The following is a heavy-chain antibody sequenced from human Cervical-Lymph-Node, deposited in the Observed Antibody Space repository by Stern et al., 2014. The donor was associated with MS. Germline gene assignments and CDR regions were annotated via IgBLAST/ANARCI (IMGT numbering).Heavy chain of an antibody. D-gene: IGHD1-1*01. Sequence: QLQLQESGPGLVKPSETLSLTCTVFDDSISDYSWSWVRQPPGKGLEWIGYISDSGSTSYNPSLNNRVTISIDTSKSQFSLRLRFVTAADTAMYYCARHSAEEFVEYMWKVTRPAFFDYWGQGILVTVSS. V-gene: IGHV4-59*08. CDR3: ARHSAEEFVEYMWKVTRPAFFDY. CDR2: ISDSGST. J-gene: IGHJ4*02. CDR1: DDSISDYS.